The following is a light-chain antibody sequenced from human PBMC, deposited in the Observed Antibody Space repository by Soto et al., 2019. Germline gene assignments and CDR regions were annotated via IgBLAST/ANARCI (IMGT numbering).Light chain of an antibody. CDR3: HSYDSALGRLV. Sequence: QSVLTQPPSVSGAPGQRVTISCTGSSSNIGAHHDVNWYQHVPGTAPKLLIYGDSHRPSGVPGRFSGSQSGTSASLTITGLQAEDEADDYCHSYDSALGRLVFGEGTKLTVL. J-gene: IGLJ2*01. CDR2: GDS. CDR1: SSNIGAHHD. V-gene: IGLV1-40*01.